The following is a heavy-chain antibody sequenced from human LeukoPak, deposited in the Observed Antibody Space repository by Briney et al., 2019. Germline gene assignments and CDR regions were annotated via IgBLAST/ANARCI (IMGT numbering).Heavy chain of an antibody. V-gene: IGHV1-69*04. D-gene: IGHD3-3*01. CDR3: ARDTPIYGD. CDR1: GGTFTSYA. J-gene: IGHJ4*02. CDR2: IIPILGIA. Sequence: ASVKVSCKASGGTFTSYAISWVRQAPGQGLEWKGRIIPILGIANYAQKFQGRVTITADKSTSTAYMELSSLRSEDTAVYYCARDTPIYGDWGQGTLVTVAS.